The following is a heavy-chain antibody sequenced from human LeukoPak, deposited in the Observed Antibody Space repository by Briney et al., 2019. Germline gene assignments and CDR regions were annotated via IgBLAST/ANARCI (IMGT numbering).Heavy chain of an antibody. CDR2: IRYDGSNK. V-gene: IGHV3-30*02. Sequence: GGSLRLSCAASGFTFSSYGMHWVRQAPGKGLEWVAFIRYDGSNKYYADSVKGRFTISRDNSKNTLYLQMNSLRAEDTAVYYCAKGSKGVVITRDYYMDVWAKGPRSPSP. J-gene: IGHJ6*03. CDR3: AKGSKGVVITRDYYMDV. D-gene: IGHD3-3*01. CDR1: GFTFSSYG.